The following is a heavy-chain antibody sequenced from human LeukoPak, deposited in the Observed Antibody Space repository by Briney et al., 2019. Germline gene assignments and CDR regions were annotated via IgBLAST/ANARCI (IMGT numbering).Heavy chain of an antibody. CDR2: ISSSSSYI. V-gene: IGHV3-21*04. D-gene: IGHD6-19*01. CDR1: GFTFSSYS. Sequence: GGSLRLSCAASGFTFSSYSMNWVRQAPGKGLEWVSSISSSSSYIYYADSVKGRFTISRDNSKNTLYLQMNSLRAEDTAVYYCAKVPPHWAVAGNPGYWGQGTLVTVSS. J-gene: IGHJ4*02. CDR3: AKVPPHWAVAGNPGY.